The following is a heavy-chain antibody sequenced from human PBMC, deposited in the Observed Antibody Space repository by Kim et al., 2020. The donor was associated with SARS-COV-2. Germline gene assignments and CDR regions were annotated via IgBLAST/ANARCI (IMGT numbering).Heavy chain of an antibody. D-gene: IGHD6-13*01. Sequence: TNYNPSRKSRVTISVDTSKNQFSLKLSSVTAADTAVYYCARDSSSYYFDYWGQGTLVTVSS. CDR3: ARDSSSYYFDY. J-gene: IGHJ4*02. CDR2: T. V-gene: IGHV4-59*01.